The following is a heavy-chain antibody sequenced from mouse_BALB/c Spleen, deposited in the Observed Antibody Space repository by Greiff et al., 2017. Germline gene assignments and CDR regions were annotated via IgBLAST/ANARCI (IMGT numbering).Heavy chain of an antibody. V-gene: IGHV1-63*02. J-gene: IGHJ4*01. CDR3: ARLPQTDEAMDY. CDR1: GYTFTNYW. CDR2: IYPGGGYT. Sequence: QVQLQQSGAELVRPGTSVKISCKASGYTFTNYWLGWVKQRPGHGLEWIGDIYPGGGYTNYNEKFKGKATLTADTSSSTAYMQLSSLTSEDSAVYFCARLPQTDEAMDYWGQGTSVTVSS. D-gene: IGHD5-5*01.